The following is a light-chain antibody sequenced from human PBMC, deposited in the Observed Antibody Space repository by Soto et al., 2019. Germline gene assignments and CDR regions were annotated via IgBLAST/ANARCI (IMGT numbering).Light chain of an antibody. J-gene: IGKJ1*01. CDR3: QQSYSTPQT. CDR2: AAS. Sequence: DTQMTQSPSSLSAYVGDRATLTCRASQSISSYLNWYQQKPGKAPNLLIYAASSLQSGVPSRFSGSGSGTDFTLTISSLQPEDFATYYCQQSYSTPQTFGQGTKVDIK. V-gene: IGKV1-39*01. CDR1: QSISSY.